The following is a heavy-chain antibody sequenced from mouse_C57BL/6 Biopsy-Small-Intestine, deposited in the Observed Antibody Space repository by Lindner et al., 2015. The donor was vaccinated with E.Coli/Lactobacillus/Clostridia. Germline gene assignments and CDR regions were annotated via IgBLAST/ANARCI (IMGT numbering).Heavy chain of an antibody. CDR1: GYTLTELS. CDR2: FDPEDGKT. CDR3: ATATPSRFRGVVVSYYYAMDV. D-gene: IGHD2-12*01. V-gene: IGHV1-83*01. J-gene: IGHJ1*01. Sequence: SVKVSCKVSGYTLTELSMHWVRQAPGKGLEWMGGFDPEDGKTVYAQEFQGRVTMTEDTSTATAYMELSSLRSDDTAVYYCATATPSRFRGVVVSYYYAMDVWGQGTTVTVPS.